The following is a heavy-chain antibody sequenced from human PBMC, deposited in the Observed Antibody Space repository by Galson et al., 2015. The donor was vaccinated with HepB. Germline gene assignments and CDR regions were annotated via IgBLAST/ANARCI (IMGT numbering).Heavy chain of an antibody. J-gene: IGHJ4*02. CDR2: VSYDGSNK. D-gene: IGHD6-19*01. CDR3: AKDALGISSGSTFHY. V-gene: IGHV3-30*18. Sequence: WVRQAPGKGLEWVAVVSYDGSNKSYADSVKGRFTISRDNSNNTLHLQMNSLRAEDTAEYYCAKDALGISSGSTFHYWGQGTLVTVSA.